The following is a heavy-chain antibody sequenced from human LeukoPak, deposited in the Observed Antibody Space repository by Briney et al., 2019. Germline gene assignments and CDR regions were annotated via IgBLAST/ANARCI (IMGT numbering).Heavy chain of an antibody. V-gene: IGHV3-23*01. J-gene: IGHJ4*02. CDR1: GFTFSSYA. Sequence: GGSLRLSCAASGFTFSSYAMIWVRQAPGKGLEWVSAISGSGGSTYYADSVKGRFTISRDHSKNTMYLQMNSLRAEDTAVYYCAKAYGDYASMDYWGQGTLVTVSS. D-gene: IGHD4-17*01. CDR3: AKAYGDYASMDY. CDR2: ISGSGGST.